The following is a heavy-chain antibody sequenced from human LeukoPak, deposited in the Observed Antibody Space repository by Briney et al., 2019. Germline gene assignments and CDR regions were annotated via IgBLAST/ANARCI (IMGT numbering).Heavy chain of an antibody. CDR2: ISGSGGST. Sequence: GGSLRLSCAASGFTFSSYAMSWVRQAPGKGLKWVSAISGSGGSTYYADSVKGRFTISRDNSKNTLYLQMSTLRAEDTAVYYCAKLLSAMVTYFDYWGQGTLVTVSS. V-gene: IGHV3-23*01. D-gene: IGHD5-18*01. CDR3: AKLLSAMVTYFDY. CDR1: GFTFSSYA. J-gene: IGHJ4*02.